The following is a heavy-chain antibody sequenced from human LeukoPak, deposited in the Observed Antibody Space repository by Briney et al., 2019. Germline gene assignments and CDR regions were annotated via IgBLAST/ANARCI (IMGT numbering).Heavy chain of an antibody. CDR2: IKQDGSEK. J-gene: IGHJ4*02. V-gene: IGHV3-7*01. Sequence: GGSLRLSCAASGFTFSSYWMSWVRRAPGKGLEWVANIKQDGSEKYYVDSVKGRFTISRDNAENSLYLQMNSLRAEDTAVYYCTRCLYYYDSSALGYWGQGTLVTVSS. D-gene: IGHD3-22*01. CDR1: GFTFSSYW. CDR3: TRCLYYYDSSALGY.